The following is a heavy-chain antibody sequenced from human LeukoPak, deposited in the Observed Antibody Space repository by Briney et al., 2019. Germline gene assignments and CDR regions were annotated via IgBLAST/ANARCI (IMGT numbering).Heavy chain of an antibody. V-gene: IGHV1-2*02. CDR1: GYTLTGYY. CDR3: AREDYFDY. Sequence: ASVKVSCKASGYTLTGYYMHWVRQAPGQGLEWMGCINPNSGGTNYAQKFEGRVTMTRDTSISTAYMELSRLRSDDTAVYYCAREDYFDYWGQGTLVTVSS. J-gene: IGHJ4*02. CDR2: INPNSGGT.